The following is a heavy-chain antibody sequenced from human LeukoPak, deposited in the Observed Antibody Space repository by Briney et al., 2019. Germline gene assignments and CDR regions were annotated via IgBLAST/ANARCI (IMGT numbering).Heavy chain of an antibody. Sequence: GGSLRLSCAASGFTFSSYSMNWVRQAPGKGLEWVSSISSSSSYIYYADSVKGRFTISRDNAKNSLYLQMNSLRAEDTAVYYCARDHYDSSGFGPDYWGQGTLVTVSP. CDR3: ARDHYDSSGFGPDY. CDR2: ISSSSSYI. J-gene: IGHJ4*02. CDR1: GFTFSSYS. V-gene: IGHV3-21*01. D-gene: IGHD3-22*01.